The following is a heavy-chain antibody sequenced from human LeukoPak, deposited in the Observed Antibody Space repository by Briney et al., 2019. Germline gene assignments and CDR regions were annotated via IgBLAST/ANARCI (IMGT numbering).Heavy chain of an antibody. CDR3: ARDQYDTWSRRGNFDS. V-gene: IGHV3-21*01. CDR2: ISSSSSYI. Sequence: GGSLRLSCAASGFTFSSYSMNWVRQAPGKGLEWVSSISSSSSYIYYADSVKGRFTISRDNAKNSLYLQMNSLRAEDTAVFYCARDQYDTWSRRGNFDSWGQGTLVIGSS. CDR1: GFTFSSYS. D-gene: IGHD3-3*01. J-gene: IGHJ4*02.